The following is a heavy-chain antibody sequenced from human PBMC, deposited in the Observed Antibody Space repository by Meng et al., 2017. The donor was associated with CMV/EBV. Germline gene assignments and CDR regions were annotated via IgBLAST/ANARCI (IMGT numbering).Heavy chain of an antibody. Sequence: SVKVSCKASGGTFSSYAISWVRQAPGQGLEWMGGIIPIFGTANYAQKFQGRVTITTDESTSTAYMELSSLRSEDTAVYYCAREVGDCSSTSCPYYYYYYGMDVWGQGTTVTVSS. D-gene: IGHD2-2*01. CDR2: IIPIFGTA. CDR1: GGTFSSYA. V-gene: IGHV1-69*05. CDR3: AREVGDCSSTSCPYYYYYYGMDV. J-gene: IGHJ6*02.